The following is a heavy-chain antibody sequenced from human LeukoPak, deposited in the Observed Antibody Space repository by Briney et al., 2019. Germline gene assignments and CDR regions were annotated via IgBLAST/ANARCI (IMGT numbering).Heavy chain of an antibody. V-gene: IGHV4-39*07. J-gene: IGHJ6*03. Sequence: SETLSLTCTVSGGSISSSSYYWGWIRQPPGKGLEWIGSIYYSGSTYYNPSLKSRVTISVDTSKNQFSLKLSSVTAADTAVYYCARDFAGLRFLEWLKVPYYMDVWGKGTTVTVSS. CDR2: IYYSGST. CDR3: ARDFAGLRFLEWLKVPYYMDV. CDR1: GGSISSSSYY. D-gene: IGHD3-3*01.